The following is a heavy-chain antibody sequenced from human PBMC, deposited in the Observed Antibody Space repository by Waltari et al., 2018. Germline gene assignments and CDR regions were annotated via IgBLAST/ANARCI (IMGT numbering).Heavy chain of an antibody. CDR2: VAPEDGET. CDR1: GYTFTDYY. Sequence: EVQLVQSGAEVKKPGATVKISCKASGYTFTDYYMHWVQQAPGKGLEWMGRVAPEDGETIYAGKFQGRVTITADTSTDTAYMELSSLRSEDTAVYYCARGYYDILTGPYSYYSGMDVWGQGTTVTVSS. J-gene: IGHJ6*02. D-gene: IGHD3-9*01. CDR3: ARGYYDILTGPYSYYSGMDV. V-gene: IGHV1-69-2*01.